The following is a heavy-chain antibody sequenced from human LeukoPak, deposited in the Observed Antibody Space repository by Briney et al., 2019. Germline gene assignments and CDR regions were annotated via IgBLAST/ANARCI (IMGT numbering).Heavy chain of an antibody. D-gene: IGHD4-11*01. J-gene: IGHJ6*03. V-gene: IGHV3-30*02. CDR2: IWYDGSKN. CDR3: AKDEVTTGYYYKDV. CDR1: GFTFGSYG. Sequence: GGSLRLSCAASGFTFGSYGMHWVRQAPGKGLEWVAVIWYDGSKNYYPDSVKGRFTISRDNSKNTVYLQMNSLRAEDTAVYYCAKDEVTTGYYYKDVWGKGTTVTVSS.